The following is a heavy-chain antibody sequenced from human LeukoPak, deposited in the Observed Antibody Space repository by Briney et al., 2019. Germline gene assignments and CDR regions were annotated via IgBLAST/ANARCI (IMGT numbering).Heavy chain of an antibody. J-gene: IGHJ4*02. D-gene: IGHD3-16*01. Sequence: GGSLRLSCAASKFTFSSYSMNWVRQAPGKGLEWVSNPYNDAFDSATHYADSVKGRFTISRDSSQNTLYLQMNSLRAEDTAMYYCAREMGGGLHYFHSWGQGTPVTVSS. CDR3: AREMGGGLHYFHS. CDR1: KFTFSSYS. V-gene: IGHV3-48*01. CDR2: NDAFDSAT.